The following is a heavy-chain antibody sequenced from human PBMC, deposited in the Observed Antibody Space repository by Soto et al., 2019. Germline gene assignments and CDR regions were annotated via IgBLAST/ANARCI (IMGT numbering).Heavy chain of an antibody. CDR1: GFSLSTSGVG. Sequence: QITLKESGPALVKPTQTLTLTCTFSGFSLSTSGVGVGWIRQPPGEALEWLALIYWDDYKHFSPSLESRLTLTKDPSKNQGVLTMTHMDPGDTATYYCVHKGGGDRILDYWGQGTLVTVSS. D-gene: IGHD3-16*01. CDR2: IYWDDYK. CDR3: VHKGGGDRILDY. V-gene: IGHV2-5*02. J-gene: IGHJ4*02.